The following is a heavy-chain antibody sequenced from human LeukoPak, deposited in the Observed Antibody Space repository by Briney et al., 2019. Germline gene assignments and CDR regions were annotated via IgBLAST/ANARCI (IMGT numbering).Heavy chain of an antibody. Sequence: PGGSLRLSCAASGFTFSSYSMNWVRQAPGKGLEWVSSISSSSSYIYYADSVKGRFTISRDNSKNTLYLQMNSLRAEDTAVYYCARDRGLVRGSTTSPYYFDYWGQGTLVTVSS. J-gene: IGHJ4*02. D-gene: IGHD3-16*01. CDR1: GFTFSSYS. CDR3: ARDRGLVRGSTTSPYYFDY. CDR2: ISSSSSYI. V-gene: IGHV3-21*01.